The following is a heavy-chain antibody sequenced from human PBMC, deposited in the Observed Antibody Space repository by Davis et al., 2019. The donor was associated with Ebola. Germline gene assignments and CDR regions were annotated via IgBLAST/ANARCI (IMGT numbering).Heavy chain of an antibody. CDR3: ARQSSRGRVFTVD. CDR1: GYSFTSYW. CDR2: IYPGDSDT. Sequence: GESLKISCKGSGYSFTSYWIGWVRQMPGKGLEWMGIIYPGDSDTRYSPSFQGHVTISADKSISTAYLQWSSLKASDTAMYYCARQSSRGRVFTVDWGQGTLVTVSS. D-gene: IGHD3-10*01. V-gene: IGHV5-51*01. J-gene: IGHJ4*02.